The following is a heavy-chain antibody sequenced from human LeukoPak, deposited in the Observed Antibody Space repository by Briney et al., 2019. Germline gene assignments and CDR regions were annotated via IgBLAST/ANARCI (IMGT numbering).Heavy chain of an antibody. CDR3: ARDFSSGWIDY. CDR2: MWHDGSNR. Sequence: GGSLRVSCAASGFDFNNYGMHWVRQARGKGLEWVGIMWHDGSNRYYADSVKGRFTISRDNSKNTLYLQMNRLRGEDTAVYYCARDFSSGWIDYWGQGTLVTVSS. J-gene: IGHJ4*02. V-gene: IGHV3-33*01. D-gene: IGHD6-19*01. CDR1: GFDFNNYG.